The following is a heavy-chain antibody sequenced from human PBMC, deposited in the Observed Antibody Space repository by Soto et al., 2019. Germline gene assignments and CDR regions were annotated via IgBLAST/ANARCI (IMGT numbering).Heavy chain of an antibody. CDR2: IYYSGST. CDR1: GGSISSGGYY. Sequence: TSETLSLTCTVSGGSISSGGYYWSWIRQHPGKGLEWIGYIYYSGSTYYNPSLKSRVTISVDTSKNQFSLKLSSVTAADTAVYYCARGGGAYSNYDYYYYGMDVWGQGTTVTAP. J-gene: IGHJ6*02. CDR3: ARGGGAYSNYDYYYYGMDV. D-gene: IGHD4-4*01. V-gene: IGHV4-31*03.